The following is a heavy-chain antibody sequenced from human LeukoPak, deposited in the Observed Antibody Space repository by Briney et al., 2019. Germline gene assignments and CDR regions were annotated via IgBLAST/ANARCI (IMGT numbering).Heavy chain of an antibody. J-gene: IGHJ4*02. V-gene: IGHV4-59*11. Sequence: TPSETLSLTCTVSGDSISSHYWSWIRQSPGKGLEWIRYIYYSGSTNYNPSLKSRVTISVDTSKNQFSLKLSSVTAADTAVYYCAKGYCRGGSCYAYSFDYWGQGALVTVSS. CDR3: AKGYCRGGSCYAYSFDY. CDR1: GDSISSHY. CDR2: IYYSGST. D-gene: IGHD2-15*01.